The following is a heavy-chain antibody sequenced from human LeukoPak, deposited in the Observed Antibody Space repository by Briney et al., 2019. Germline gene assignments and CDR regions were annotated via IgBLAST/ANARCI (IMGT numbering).Heavy chain of an antibody. V-gene: IGHV3-23*01. CDR1: GFTFSSYG. J-gene: IGHJ4*02. D-gene: IGHD2-2*01. CDR2: IGGSGGST. Sequence: PGGSLRLSCAASGFTFSSYGMSGVRQAQGKGLEGVSAIGGSGGSTYHADSVRGRFTISRDNSKNTLYLQMNSLRAEDTAVYYCAVQGGYCSSTSCSPAGYWGQGTLVTVSS. CDR3: AVQGGYCSSTSCSPAGY.